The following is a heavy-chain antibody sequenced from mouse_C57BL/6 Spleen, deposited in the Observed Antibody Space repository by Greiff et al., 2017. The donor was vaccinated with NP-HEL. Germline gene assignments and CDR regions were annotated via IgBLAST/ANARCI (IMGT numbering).Heavy chain of an antibody. J-gene: IGHJ4*01. Sequence: VQLVESGPELVKPGASVKLSCKASGYTFTSYDINWVKQRPGQGLEWIGWIYPRDGSTKYNEKFKGKATLTVDTSSSTAYMELHSLTSEDSAVYFYAREGAYDYDGAMDYWGQGTSVTVSS. V-gene: IGHV1-85*01. CDR1: GYTFTSYD. D-gene: IGHD2-4*01. CDR2: IYPRDGST. CDR3: AREGAYDYDGAMDY.